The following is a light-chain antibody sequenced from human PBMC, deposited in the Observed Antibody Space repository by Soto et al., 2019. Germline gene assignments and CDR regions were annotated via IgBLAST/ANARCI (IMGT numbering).Light chain of an antibody. Sequence: QSVLTQPPSASAPPGQRVTISCSGSTSNIGSNPVNWYQQPPGTAPKLLLYSNTQRPSGVPDRFSGSKSGTSASLAISGLQSDYEYTYYCATWDDSLSVWLFGGGTKLTVL. J-gene: IGLJ2*01. V-gene: IGLV1-44*01. CDR3: ATWDDSLSVWL. CDR1: TSNIGSNP. CDR2: SNT.